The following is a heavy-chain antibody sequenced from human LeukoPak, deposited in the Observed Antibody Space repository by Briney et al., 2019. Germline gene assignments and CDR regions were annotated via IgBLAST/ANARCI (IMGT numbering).Heavy chain of an antibody. D-gene: IGHD2-2*01. Sequence: GGSLRLSCAASGFTFSSYSMNWVRQAPGKGLEWVSYISSSSSTIYYADSVKGRFTISRDNAKNSLYLQMNSLRAEDTAVYYCARDRVPASNWFDPWGQGTLVTVSS. CDR3: ARDRVPASNWFDP. V-gene: IGHV3-48*01. CDR2: ISSSSSTI. CDR1: GFTFSSYS. J-gene: IGHJ5*02.